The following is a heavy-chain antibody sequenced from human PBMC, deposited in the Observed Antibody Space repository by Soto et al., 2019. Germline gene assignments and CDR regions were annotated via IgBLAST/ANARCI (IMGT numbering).Heavy chain of an antibody. CDR3: ASSAPIFGVVMGFDP. V-gene: IGHV4-4*02. Sequence: ASETLSLTCAVSGGSISSSNWWSWVRQPPGKGLEWIGEIYHSGSTNYNPSLKSRVTISVDKSKNQFSLKLSSVTAADTAVYYCASSAPIFGVVMGFDPWGRGTLVTVSS. D-gene: IGHD3-3*01. CDR2: IYHSGST. CDR1: GGSISSSNW. J-gene: IGHJ5*01.